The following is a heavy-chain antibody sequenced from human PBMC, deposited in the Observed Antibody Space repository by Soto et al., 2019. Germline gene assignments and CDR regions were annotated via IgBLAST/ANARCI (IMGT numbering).Heavy chain of an antibody. CDR3: ARVGTPYCSGGSCYRWFDP. CDR2: IFPIFGTA. D-gene: IGHD2-15*01. J-gene: IGHJ5*02. V-gene: IGHV1-69*01. Sequence: QVQLVQSGAEVKQPGSSVKVSCKASGGTFSSYTITWVRQAPGQGLEWMGGIFPIFGTANYAQKFQGRVTITADESTSTAYMELSSLRSEDTAVYYCARVGTPYCSGGSCYRWFDPWGQGTLVTVSS. CDR1: GGTFSSYT.